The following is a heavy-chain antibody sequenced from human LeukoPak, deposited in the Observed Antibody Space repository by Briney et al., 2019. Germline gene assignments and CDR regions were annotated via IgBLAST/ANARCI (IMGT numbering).Heavy chain of an antibody. CDR3: VATRSYGVFDF. CDR1: GFTFSYYS. Sequence: GGSLRLSCAASGFTFSYYSLHWVCQAPGKGLEWVSYISSDYSTIYYADSVKGRFTISRDNAKKSLYLQMNSLRAEDTAVYYCVATRSYGVFDFWGQGTIVTVSS. J-gene: IGHJ3*01. CDR2: ISSDYSTI. V-gene: IGHV3-48*01. D-gene: IGHD3-16*01.